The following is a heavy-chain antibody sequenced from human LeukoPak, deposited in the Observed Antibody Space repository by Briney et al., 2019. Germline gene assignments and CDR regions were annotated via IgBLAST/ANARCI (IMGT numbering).Heavy chain of an antibody. CDR1: GFTFSSYA. CDR3: ARGGIYYDFWSAYYTFDY. Sequence: GGSLRLSCGASGFTFSSYAMSWVRQAPGKGLEWVSAISGSGGSTYHADSVKGRFTISRDNSKNTLYLQMNSLRAEDTAVYFCARGGIYYDFWSAYYTFDYWGQGTLVTVSS. J-gene: IGHJ4*02. V-gene: IGHV3-23*01. D-gene: IGHD3-3*01. CDR2: ISGSGGST.